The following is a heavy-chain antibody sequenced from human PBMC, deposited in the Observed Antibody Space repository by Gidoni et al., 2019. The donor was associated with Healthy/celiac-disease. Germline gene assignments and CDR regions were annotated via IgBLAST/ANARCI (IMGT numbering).Heavy chain of an antibody. CDR1: GFTFSGSA. CDR2: IRSKANSYAT. CDR3: TRRGSSRAGAPGANDY. V-gene: IGHV3-73*02. J-gene: IGHJ4*02. Sequence: EVQLVESGGGLVQPGGSLKLSCAASGFTFSGSARHWVRQASGKGLEWVGRIRSKANSYATAYAASVKGRFTISRDDSKNTAYLQMNSLKTEDTAVYYCTRRGSSRAGAPGANDYWGQGTLVTVSS. D-gene: IGHD6-13*01.